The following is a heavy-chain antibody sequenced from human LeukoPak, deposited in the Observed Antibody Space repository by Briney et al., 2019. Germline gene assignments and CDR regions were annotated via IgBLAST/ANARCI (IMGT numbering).Heavy chain of an antibody. J-gene: IGHJ5*02. V-gene: IGHV1-3*01. CDR3: ARGTMVREINWFDP. CDR2: INAGNGNT. Sequence: ASVKVSCKASGYTFTSYAMHWVRKAPGQRLEWMGWINAGNGNTKYSQKFQGRVTITRDTSASTAYMELSSLRSEDTAVYYCARGTMVREINWFDPWGQGTLVTVSS. CDR1: GYTFTSYA. D-gene: IGHD3-10*01.